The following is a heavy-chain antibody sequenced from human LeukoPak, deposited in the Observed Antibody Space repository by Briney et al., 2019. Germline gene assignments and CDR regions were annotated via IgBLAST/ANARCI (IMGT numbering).Heavy chain of an antibody. CDR3: ARHQGHDFYDSSGYYSFDY. D-gene: IGHD3-22*01. CDR2: IYYSGST. Sequence: SETLSLTCTVSGGSISSYYWSWIRQPPGKGLEWIGYIYYSGSTNYNPSLKSRVTISVDTSKNQFSLKLRSVTAADTAVYFCARHQGHDFYDSSGYYSFDYWGQGTLVTVSS. V-gene: IGHV4-59*08. CDR1: GGSISSYY. J-gene: IGHJ4*02.